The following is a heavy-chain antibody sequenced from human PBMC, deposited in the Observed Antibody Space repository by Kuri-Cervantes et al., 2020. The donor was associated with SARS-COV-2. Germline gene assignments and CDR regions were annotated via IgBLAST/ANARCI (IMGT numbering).Heavy chain of an antibody. CDR3: AREACSGGSCHLDY. D-gene: IGHD2-15*01. J-gene: IGHJ4*02. CDR2: ISAYNGNT. V-gene: IGHV1-18*01. CDR1: GYTFTSYG. Sequence: ASVKVSCKASGYTFTSYGISWVRQAPGQGLEWMGWISAYNGNTNYAQKLQGRVTMTTDTSTSTAYMELSSLRSEDTAVYYCAREACSGGSCHLDYWGQGTLVTVSS.